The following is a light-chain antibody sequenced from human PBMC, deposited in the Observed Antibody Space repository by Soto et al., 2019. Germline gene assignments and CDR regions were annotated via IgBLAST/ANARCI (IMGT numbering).Light chain of an antibody. CDR3: QKFNAAPT. V-gene: IGKV1-27*01. J-gene: IGKJ4*01. CDR1: QAISNY. CDR2: AAS. Sequence: DIQMTQSPSSLSASVGDRVTITCRASQAISNYLAWYQQKPGKVPTLLIYAASTLQSGVPSRFSGSESGTDFTLTISSLQPEAAATYYCQKFNAAPTFGGGTKVE.